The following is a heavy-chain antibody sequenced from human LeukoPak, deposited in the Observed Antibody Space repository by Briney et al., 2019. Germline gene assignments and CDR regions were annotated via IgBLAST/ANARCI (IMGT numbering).Heavy chain of an antibody. CDR3: ARGPPNWGYDY. CDR2: MSPNSGDT. CDR1: GYTFTSYD. D-gene: IGHD7-27*01. J-gene: IGHJ4*02. Sequence: ASVKVSCKASGYTFTSYDINWVRQATGQRPEWMGWMSPNSGDTGYAQKFQDRVTMTRNTSISTAYMGLSSLRSDDTAVYYCARGPPNWGYDYWGPGTLVTVSS. V-gene: IGHV1-8*01.